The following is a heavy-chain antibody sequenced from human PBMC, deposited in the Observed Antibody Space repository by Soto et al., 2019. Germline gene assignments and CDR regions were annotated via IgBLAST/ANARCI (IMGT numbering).Heavy chain of an antibody. V-gene: IGHV3-30*03. D-gene: IGHD7-27*01. CDR1: GFTFSSYD. J-gene: IGHJ6*03. CDR2: ISYDGSNK. Sequence: GGSLRLSCAASGFTFSSYDMQWVRQAPGKGLEWVAFISYDGSNKYYADSVKGRFTISRDNSKNTLYLQLNTLRDEDTAVYYCARDLSWGSNWYYYMDVWGKGTTVTVSS. CDR3: ARDLSWGSNWYYYMDV.